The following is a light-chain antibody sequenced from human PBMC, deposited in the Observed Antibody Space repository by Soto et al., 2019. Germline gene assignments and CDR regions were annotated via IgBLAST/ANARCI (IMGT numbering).Light chain of an antibody. CDR1: QSVSPY. CDR3: QQRSTWPLT. V-gene: IGKV3-11*01. J-gene: IGKJ4*01. Sequence: EIVLTQSPATMSLSTGERSTLSCRASQSVSPYLAWYQQRPGQDPRLLIYDASTRATGVPGRFSGSGSGTDFILSISSIEPEDFEVYYCQQRSTWPLTFGGGTKVEMK. CDR2: DAS.